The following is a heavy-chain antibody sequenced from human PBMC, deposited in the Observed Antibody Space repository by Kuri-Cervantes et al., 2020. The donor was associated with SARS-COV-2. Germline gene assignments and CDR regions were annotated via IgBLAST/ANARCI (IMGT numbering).Heavy chain of an antibody. Sequence: SGPTLVKPTQTLTLTCTFSGFSLSTSGVGVGWIRRPPGKALEWLALIYWDDDKRYGPSLKSRLTIIKDTPKNQVVLTMTNMDPVDTATYYCAQVTTQEFDYWGQGTLVTVSS. CDR3: AQVTTQEFDY. CDR1: GFSLSTSGVG. V-gene: IGHV2-5*05. D-gene: IGHD4-17*01. CDR2: IYWDDDK. J-gene: IGHJ4*02.